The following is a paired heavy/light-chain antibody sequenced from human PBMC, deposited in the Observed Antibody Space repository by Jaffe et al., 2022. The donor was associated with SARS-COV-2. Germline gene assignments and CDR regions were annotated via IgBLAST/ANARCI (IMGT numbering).Light chain of an antibody. Sequence: QTVVTQEPSLTVSPGGTVTLTCASSTGAVTSGYFPNWFQQKPGQAPRTLIYSIDKKHSWTPARFSGSLLGGKAALTLSGVQPEDEAEYYCLLYHSGVGVFGGGTKLTVL. V-gene: IGLV7-43*01. CDR2: SID. CDR1: TGAVTSGYF. CDR3: LLYHSGVGV. J-gene: IGLJ3*02.
Heavy chain of an antibody. CDR2: IYYSGST. CDR1: GGSISSNDYY. J-gene: IGHJ4*02. D-gene: IGHD6-25*01. V-gene: IGHV4-39*01. Sequence: QLQLQESGPGLVKPSETLSLTCTISGGSISSNDYYGGWIRQPPGKGLEWIGSIYYSGSTYYNPSLKSRVTISLDTSKTQFSLNMNSVTAADTAVYYCWRAADYWGRGTLVTVSS. CDR3: WRAADY.